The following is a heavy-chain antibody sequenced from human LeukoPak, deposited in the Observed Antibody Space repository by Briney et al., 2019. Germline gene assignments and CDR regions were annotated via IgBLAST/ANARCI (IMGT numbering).Heavy chain of an antibody. V-gene: IGHV1-2*02. CDR2: INPNSGGT. CDR1: GYTFTSYG. Sequence: ASVKVSCKASGYTFTSYGISWVRQAPGQGLEWMGWINPNSGGTNYAQKFQGRVTMTRDTSISTVYMELSSLRSEDTAVYYCATLPGYSSGSPTFDYWGQGTLVTVSS. CDR3: ATLPGYSSGSPTFDY. D-gene: IGHD6-19*01. J-gene: IGHJ4*02.